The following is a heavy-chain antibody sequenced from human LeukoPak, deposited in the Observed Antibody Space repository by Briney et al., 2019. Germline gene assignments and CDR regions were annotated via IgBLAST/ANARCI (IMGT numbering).Heavy chain of an antibody. J-gene: IGHJ4*02. CDR3: ARVIVGATCYGY. V-gene: IGHV1-2*02. Sequence: ASVKVSCKASGYTFTGYYMHWVRQAPGQGLEWMGWINPNSGGTNYAQKLQGRVSMTRDTSISTAYMELSRLKSDDTAVYYCARVIVGATCYGYWGQGTLVTVSS. D-gene: IGHD1-26*01. CDR2: INPNSGGT. CDR1: GYTFTGYY.